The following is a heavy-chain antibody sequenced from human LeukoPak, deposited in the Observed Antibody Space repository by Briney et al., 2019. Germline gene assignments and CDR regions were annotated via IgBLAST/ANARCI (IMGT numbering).Heavy chain of an antibody. CDR1: GGSISSYY. D-gene: IGHD1-26*01. Sequence: SETLSLTCTVSGGSISSYYWSWIRQPPGKGLEWIGYMYYSGNTNYNPSLKSRVTISVDTSKNQISLNLSSVTAADTAVYYCARHPPLGFWFDPWGQGTLVTVSS. J-gene: IGHJ5*02. V-gene: IGHV4-59*08. CDR3: ARHPPLGFWFDP. CDR2: MYYSGNT.